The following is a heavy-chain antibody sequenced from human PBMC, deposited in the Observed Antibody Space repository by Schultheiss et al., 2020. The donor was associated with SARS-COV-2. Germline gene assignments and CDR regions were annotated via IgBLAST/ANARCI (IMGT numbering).Heavy chain of an antibody. J-gene: IGHJ6*02. CDR1: GFTFSSYG. D-gene: IGHD1-26*01. V-gene: IGHV3-21*01. CDR2: ISGSGGST. Sequence: GGSLRLSCAASGFTFSSYGMHWVRQAPGKGLEWVSAISGSGGSTYYADSVKGRFTISRDNAKNSLYLQMNSLRAEDTAVYYCARESIVGATRRGYYGMDVWGQGTTVTVSS. CDR3: ARESIVGATRRGYYGMDV.